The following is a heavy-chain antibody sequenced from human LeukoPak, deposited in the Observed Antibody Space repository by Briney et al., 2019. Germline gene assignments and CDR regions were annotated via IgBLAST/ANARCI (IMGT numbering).Heavy chain of an antibody. D-gene: IGHD5-24*01. CDR3: ARASDPWLQLT. J-gene: IGHJ5*02. V-gene: IGHV3-7*05. Sequence: GGSLRLSCAASGFTFSNYWMIWVRQASGKGLEWVGNIKQDGSEKRYADSVRGRFSISRDNAQTSLYLQMNSLRAEDTAVYYCARASDPWLQLTWGQGTLVTVSS. CDR1: GFTFSNYW. CDR2: IKQDGSEK.